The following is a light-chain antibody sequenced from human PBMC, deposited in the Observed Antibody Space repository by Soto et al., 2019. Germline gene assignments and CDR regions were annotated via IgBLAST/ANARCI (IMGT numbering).Light chain of an antibody. Sequence: QLVLTQSPSASASLGASVKLTCTLSSGHSSYAIAWHQQQPEKDPRYLMKLNSDGSHSKGDGIPDRFSGSSSGAERYLTISSLQSEDEADYYCQTWGTGIQVFGGGTQVTVL. CDR2: LNSDGSH. CDR3: QTWGTGIQV. J-gene: IGLJ2*01. V-gene: IGLV4-69*01. CDR1: SGHSSYA.